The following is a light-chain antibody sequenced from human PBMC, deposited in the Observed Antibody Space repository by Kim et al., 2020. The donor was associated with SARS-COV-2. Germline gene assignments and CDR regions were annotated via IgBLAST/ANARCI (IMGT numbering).Light chain of an antibody. V-gene: IGLV3-19*01. Sequence: SSELTQDPAVSVALGQTVRITCQGDSLRSYYASWYQQKPGQAPVLVIYGKNSRPSGIPDRFSDSSSGNTASLTITGAQAADEADYYCNSRDSSGAPWVFGGGTQLTVL. CDR3: NSRDSSGAPWV. CDR2: GKN. CDR1: SLRSYY. J-gene: IGLJ3*02.